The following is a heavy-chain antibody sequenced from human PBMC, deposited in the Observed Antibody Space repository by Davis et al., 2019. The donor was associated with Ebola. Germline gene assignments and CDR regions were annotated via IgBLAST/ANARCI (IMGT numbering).Heavy chain of an antibody. D-gene: IGHD5-12*01. J-gene: IGHJ3*02. V-gene: IGHV4-34*01. Sequence: PSETLSLTCAVYPFSFSNYYWTWIRQLPGKGLEWIGEINHSGSSNYNPSLKSRLTISVDTSKNQFSLRLSSVTAADTAVYYCAREVAGRGASDIWGQGTMVNVSS. CDR3: AREVAGRGASDI. CDR2: INHSGSS. CDR1: PFSFSNYY.